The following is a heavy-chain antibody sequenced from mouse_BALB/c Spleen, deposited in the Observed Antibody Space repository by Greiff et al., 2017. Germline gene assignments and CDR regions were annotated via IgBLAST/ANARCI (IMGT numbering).Heavy chain of an antibody. CDR1: GYTFTSYW. D-gene: IGHD1-1*01. V-gene: IGHV1S81*02. Sequence: QVPLQQPGAELVKPGASVKLSCKASGYTFTSYWMHWVKQRPGQGLEWIGEINPSNGRTNYNEKFKSKATLTVDKSSSTAYMQLSSLTSEDSAVYYCARSGDYYGSSYWYFDVGGAGTTVTVSS. CDR2: INPSNGRT. CDR3: ARSGDYYGSSYWYFDV. J-gene: IGHJ1*01.